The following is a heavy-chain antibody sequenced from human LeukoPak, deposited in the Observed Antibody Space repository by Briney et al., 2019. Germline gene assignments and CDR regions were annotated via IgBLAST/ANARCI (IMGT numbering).Heavy chain of an antibody. CDR2: ISYDGSNK. V-gene: IGHV3-30-3*01. CDR3: ARDRYYYDSSGYWGQINYYYYYGMDV. Sequence: GGSLRLSCAASGFTFSSYAMSWVRQAPGKGLEWVAVISYDGSNKTYADSVKGRFTISRDNSKNTLYLQMNSLRAEDTAVYFCARDRYYYDSSGYWGQINYYYYYGMDVWGQGTTVTVSS. D-gene: IGHD3-22*01. J-gene: IGHJ6*02. CDR1: GFTFSSYA.